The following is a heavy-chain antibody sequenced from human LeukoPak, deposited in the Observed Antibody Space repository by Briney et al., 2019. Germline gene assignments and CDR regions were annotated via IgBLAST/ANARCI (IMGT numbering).Heavy chain of an antibody. D-gene: IGHD6-19*01. CDR1: GFTFSSYG. Sequence: GRSLRLSCAASGFTFSSYGMHWVRQAPGKGLEWVAVIWSDGSNKYYADSVKGRFTISRDNSEHALYLQINSLRSEDAAVYYCARLSSGWLIDPWGQGTLVTVSS. J-gene: IGHJ5*02. V-gene: IGHV3-33*01. CDR3: ARLSSGWLIDP. CDR2: IWSDGSNK.